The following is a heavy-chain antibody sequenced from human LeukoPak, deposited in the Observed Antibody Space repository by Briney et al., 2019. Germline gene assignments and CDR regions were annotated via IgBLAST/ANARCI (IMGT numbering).Heavy chain of an antibody. Sequence: PSETLSLTCTVSGGSISSGSYYWSWIRQPAGKGLEWIGRIYTSGSTYYNPSLKSRVTISVDTSKNQFSLKMSSVTAADTAVYYCARRYGSIDNYLYYYYYMDVWGKGTTVTISS. V-gene: IGHV4-61*02. D-gene: IGHD4-23*01. CDR1: GGSISSGSYY. J-gene: IGHJ6*03. CDR2: IYTSGST. CDR3: ARRYGSIDNYLYYYYYMDV.